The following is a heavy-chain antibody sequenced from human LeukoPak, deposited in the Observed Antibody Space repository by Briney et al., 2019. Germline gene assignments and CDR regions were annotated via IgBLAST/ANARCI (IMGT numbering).Heavy chain of an antibody. V-gene: IGHV1-2*02. Sequence: ASVTVSCKASGYTFTDYYMHWVRQAPGQGLEWMGWTNPNSGGTNYAQKFQGRVTMTRDTSINTAYLELSRLRSDDTAVYYCARDGNFDYWGQGTLVTVSS. CDR2: TNPNSGGT. D-gene: IGHD1-1*01. J-gene: IGHJ4*02. CDR3: ARDGNFDY. CDR1: GYTFTDYY.